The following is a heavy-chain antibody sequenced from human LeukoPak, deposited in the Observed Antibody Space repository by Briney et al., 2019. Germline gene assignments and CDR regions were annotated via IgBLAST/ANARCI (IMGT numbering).Heavy chain of an antibody. CDR1: GGSISSSSYY. CDR3: AIPGYSYGYAFDI. V-gene: IGHV4-39*01. Sequence: SETLSLTCTVSGGSISSSSYYWGWLRQPPGKGLEWIGSIYYSGSTYYNPSLKSRVTISVDTSKNQFSLKLSSVTAADTAVYYCAIPGYSYGYAFDIWGQGTMVTVSS. J-gene: IGHJ3*02. CDR2: IYYSGST. D-gene: IGHD5-18*01.